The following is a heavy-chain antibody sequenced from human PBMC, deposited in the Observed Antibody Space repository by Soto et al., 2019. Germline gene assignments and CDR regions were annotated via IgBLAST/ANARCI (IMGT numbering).Heavy chain of an antibody. J-gene: IGHJ4*02. CDR1: GGSISSHY. CDR3: ARQALGINFHY. CDR2: IYYSGST. Sequence: SETLSLTCTVSGGSISSHYWSWIRQPPGKGLEWIGYIYYSGSTNYNPSLKSRVTISVDTSKNQFSLKLSSVTAADTAVYYCARQALGINFHYWGQGTLVTVS. D-gene: IGHD3-16*01. V-gene: IGHV4-59*08.